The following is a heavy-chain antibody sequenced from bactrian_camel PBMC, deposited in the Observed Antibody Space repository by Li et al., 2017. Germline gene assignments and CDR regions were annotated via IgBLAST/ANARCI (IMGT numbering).Heavy chain of an antibody. D-gene: IGHD4*01. Sequence: HVQLVESGGGSVRSGESLRLSCAFSGLTTSTYCMGWFRQTPGKEREGVGFIDRYGSLYYADSVKGRFTSSRNNAENTLYLRMDSLTSDDTAMYYCNAACSTRTGDSDYLTPHMYWSQGTQVTVS. CDR2: IDRYGSL. CDR1: GLTTSTYC. V-gene: IGHV3S6*01. J-gene: IGHJ4*01. CDR3: NAACSTRTGDSDYLTPHMY.